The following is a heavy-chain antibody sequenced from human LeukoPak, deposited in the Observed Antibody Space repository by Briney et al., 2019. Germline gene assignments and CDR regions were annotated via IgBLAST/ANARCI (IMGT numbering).Heavy chain of an antibody. CDR2: INPSGGST. CDR1: GYTFTGYY. CDR3: ATGVGSPSWAFDI. Sequence: ASVKVSCKASGYTFTGYYMHWVRQAPGQGLEWVGIINPSGGSTSHAQKFQGRVTMTRDTSTSTVYMELSSLRSEDTAVYYCATGVGSPSWAFDIWGQGTMVTVSS. V-gene: IGHV1-46*01. J-gene: IGHJ3*02. D-gene: IGHD1-26*01.